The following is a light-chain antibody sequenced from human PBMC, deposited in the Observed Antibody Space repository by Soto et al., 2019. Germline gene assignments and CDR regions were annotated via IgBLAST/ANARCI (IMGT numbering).Light chain of an antibody. CDR3: QNYGDSSWM. J-gene: IGKJ1*01. CDR2: GVS. Sequence: ELVLTQSPVALSLSSGERATLSCRASQSVSSTLLTGYQQKPGKAPRLLIYGVSSRATGSPDRFSGSGSGTDFTPTISRGGPEDFAVYFCQNYGDSSWMSGQGSRLETK. V-gene: IGKV3-20*01. CDR1: QSVSSTL.